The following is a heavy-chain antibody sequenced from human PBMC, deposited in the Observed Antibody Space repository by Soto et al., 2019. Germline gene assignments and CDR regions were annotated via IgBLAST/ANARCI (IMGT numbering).Heavy chain of an antibody. V-gene: IGHV3-30*03. CDR2: ISYDGSNK. Sequence: QVQLVESGGGVVQPGRSRRLSCAASGFTFSSDGMHWVRQAPGQGLEWVAVISYDGSNKYYADSVKGRFTISRDNSKNTVSRQRYILRDQDTAEEYCAIVWSRTPPDIEYWGQGTLVTVSS. CDR3: AIVWSRTPPDIEY. D-gene: IGHD1-7*01. J-gene: IGHJ4*02. CDR1: GFTFSSDG.